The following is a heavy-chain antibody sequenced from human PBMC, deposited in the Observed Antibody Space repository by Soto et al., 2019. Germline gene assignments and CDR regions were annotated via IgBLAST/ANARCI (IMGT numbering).Heavy chain of an antibody. Sequence: QVQLVQSEAEVKKPGSSVKVSCKSSGLTFRSDSISWVRQAPGQGLEWMGGIIPISRTATYAQKFQGRVTISADESTRTAYTEVTSPTCEDTAVYYGARGVASSDWGQGTLVTVSS. V-gene: IGHV1-69*01. D-gene: IGHD5-12*01. CDR3: ARGVASSD. CDR1: GLTFRSDS. J-gene: IGHJ4*02. CDR2: IIPISRTA.